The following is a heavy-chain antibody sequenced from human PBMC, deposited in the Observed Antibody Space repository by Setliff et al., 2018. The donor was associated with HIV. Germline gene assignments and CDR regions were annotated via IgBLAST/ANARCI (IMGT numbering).Heavy chain of an antibody. D-gene: IGHD2-8*01. CDR1: GYSISSSNW. CDR2: IYYSGSG. CDR3: ARDAPTVYANGWFDP. J-gene: IGHJ5*02. V-gene: IGHV4-28*03. Sequence: SETLSLTCAVSGYSISSSNWWGWIRQPPGKGLEWIGYIYYSGSGNYNPSLKSRVTISVDTSKNEFSLNMGSVTAADTAVYYCARDAPTVYANGWFDPWGQGTLVTVSS.